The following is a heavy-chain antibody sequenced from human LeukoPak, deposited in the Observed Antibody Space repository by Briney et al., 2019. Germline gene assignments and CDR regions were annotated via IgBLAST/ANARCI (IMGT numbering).Heavy chain of an antibody. V-gene: IGHV3-30*04. J-gene: IGHJ4*02. D-gene: IGHD5-12*01. CDR2: ISYDGSNK. Sequence: PGGSLRLSCAASGFTFSSYAMHWVRQAPGKGLEWVAVISYDGSNKYYADSVKGRFTISRDNSKNTLYLQMNSLRAEDTAVYYCASGGHSGYENRDWGQGTLVTVSS. CDR3: ASGGHSGYENRD. CDR1: GFTFSSYA.